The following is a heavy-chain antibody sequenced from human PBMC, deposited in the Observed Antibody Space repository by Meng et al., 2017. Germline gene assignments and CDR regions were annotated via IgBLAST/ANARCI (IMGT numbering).Heavy chain of an antibody. Sequence: QVQPQELVAGRPKPSETRALPCAVYGGSCSGYYWSWIRQPPGKGLEWIGEINHSGSTNYNPSLKSRVTISVDTSKNQFSLKLSSVTAADTAVYYCARGTRGYSYGNDYWGQGTLVTVSS. D-gene: IGHD5-18*01. CDR2: INHSGST. CDR1: GGSCSGYY. J-gene: IGHJ4*02. CDR3: ARGTRGYSYGNDY. V-gene: IGHV4-34*01.